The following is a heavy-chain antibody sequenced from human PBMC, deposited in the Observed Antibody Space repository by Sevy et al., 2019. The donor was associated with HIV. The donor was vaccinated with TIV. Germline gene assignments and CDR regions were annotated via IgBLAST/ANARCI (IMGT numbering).Heavy chain of an antibody. J-gene: IGHJ6*02. D-gene: IGHD3-9*01. CDR3: ARDIGCDVSKRYFYSAMDV. CDR2: MYISGNT. V-gene: IGHV4-4*07. Sequence: SETLSLTCTVSGDSISSHYWSWIRQPAGKGLEWIGNMYISGNTNYNPSLKSRVTMSLDTPKNQFSLRLTSVTAAETAGYYCARDIGCDVSKRYFYSAMDVWGQGTTVTVSS. CDR1: GDSISSHY.